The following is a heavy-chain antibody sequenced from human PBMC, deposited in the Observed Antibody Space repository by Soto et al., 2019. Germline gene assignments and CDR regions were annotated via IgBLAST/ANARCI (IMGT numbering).Heavy chain of an antibody. V-gene: IGHV3-53*01. CDR3: ARVLGVTSYYFHS. J-gene: IGHJ4*02. CDR1: GFTVSSNY. CDR2: IYSDGNT. D-gene: IGHD1-26*01. Sequence: EVQLVESGGGLIQPGGSLRLSCAASGFTVSSNYMSWVRQAPGKGLEWVSLIYSDGNTYYADSVKGRFTISRDNPKNTLYLQMKSLRAEVTAVYYCARVLGVTSYYFHSWGQGTLVTVSS.